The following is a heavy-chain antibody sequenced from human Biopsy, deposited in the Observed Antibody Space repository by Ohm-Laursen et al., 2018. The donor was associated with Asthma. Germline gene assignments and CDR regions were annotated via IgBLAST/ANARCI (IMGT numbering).Heavy chain of an antibody. J-gene: IGHJ4*02. V-gene: IGHV3-30*06. D-gene: IGHD6-13*01. CDR3: ARATVAAAGND. CDR1: GFTFSSYG. CDR2: ISYDGHNQ. Sequence: SLRLSCTASGFTFSSYGMHWVRQTPGKGLEWLSSISYDGHNQHYADSVKGRFTISRDNSKNTVSLEMNSLRRDDTAVYFCARATVAAAGNDWGQGTLVTVSS.